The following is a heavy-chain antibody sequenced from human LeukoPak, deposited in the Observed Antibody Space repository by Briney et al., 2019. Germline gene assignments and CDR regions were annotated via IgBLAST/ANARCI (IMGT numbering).Heavy chain of an antibody. V-gene: IGHV3-23*01. CDR1: GFIFSGYW. J-gene: IGHJ4*02. CDR3: AKAAYQSNFDY. D-gene: IGHD3-16*01. CDR2: ISGSGGST. Sequence: GGSLRLSCAGSGFIFSGYWMHWVRQAPGKGLEWVSAISGSGGSTYYADSVKGRFTISRDNSKNTLYLQMNSLRAEDTAVYYCAKAAYQSNFDYWGQGTLVTVSS.